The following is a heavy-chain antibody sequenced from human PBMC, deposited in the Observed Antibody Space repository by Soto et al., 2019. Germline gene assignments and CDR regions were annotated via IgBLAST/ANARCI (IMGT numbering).Heavy chain of an antibody. D-gene: IGHD6-19*01. CDR1: GFTFSSYS. J-gene: IGHJ6*02. V-gene: IGHV3-21*01. CDR2: ISSSSSYI. Sequence: EVQLVESGGGLVKPGGSLRLSCAASGFTFSSYSMNWVRQAPGKGLEWVSSISSSSSYIYYADSVKGRFTISRDNAKNSLYLQMNSLRAEDTAVYYCARDGYSSGWYGLSYYYYGMDVWGQGTTVTVSS. CDR3: ARDGYSSGWYGLSYYYYGMDV.